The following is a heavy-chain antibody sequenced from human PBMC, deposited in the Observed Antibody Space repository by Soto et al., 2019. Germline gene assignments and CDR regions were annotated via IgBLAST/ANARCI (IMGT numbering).Heavy chain of an antibody. CDR3: AKDRLFNYFDY. CDR1: EFPFSSYS. Sequence: GVSMILSCAAAEFPFSSYSMSWVSQAPGKGLEWVSAISGSGGSTYYADSVKGRFTISRDNSKNTLYLQMNSLRAEDTAVYYCAKDRLFNYFDYWGQGTLVTVSS. CDR2: ISGSGGST. J-gene: IGHJ4*02. V-gene: IGHV3-23*01.